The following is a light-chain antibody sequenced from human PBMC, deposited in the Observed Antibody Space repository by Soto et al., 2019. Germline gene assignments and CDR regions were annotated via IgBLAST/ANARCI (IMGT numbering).Light chain of an antibody. V-gene: IGKV1-5*03. CDR2: RAS. CDR1: QSVDNW. J-gene: IGKJ1*01. CDR3: QHYSASSPWT. Sequence: DIQMTQSPSTLSASVGDRVTITCRASQSVDNWLAWFQQKPGKAPKVVIYRASGLEPGVPSRFGGSGSGTEFTLTISSLQPDDFATYYCQHYSASSPWTFGQGTKVEIK.